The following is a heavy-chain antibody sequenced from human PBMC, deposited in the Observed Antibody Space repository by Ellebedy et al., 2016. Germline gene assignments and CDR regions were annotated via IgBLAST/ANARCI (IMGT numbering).Heavy chain of an antibody. J-gene: IGHJ3*01. D-gene: IGHD2-2*01. Sequence: GGSLRLSXDTSGPTRTNSWMHWVRQAPGKGLMWVSRIDDDGGTMNYADSVKGRFTVSRDNAKNTLYLQMNSLRVEDTAVYYCAGPSRTILDHCTATSCYRDAIDVWGQGTVVTASS. CDR3: AGPSRTILDHCTATSCYRDAIDV. CDR1: GPTRTNSW. V-gene: IGHV3-74*01. CDR2: IDDDGGTM.